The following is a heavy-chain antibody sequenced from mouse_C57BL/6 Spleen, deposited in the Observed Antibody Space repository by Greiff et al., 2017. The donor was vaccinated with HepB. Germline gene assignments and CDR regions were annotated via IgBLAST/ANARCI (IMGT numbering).Heavy chain of an antibody. CDR3: ARRYDYYAMDY. CDR1: GYTFTSYW. V-gene: IGHV1-69*01. CDR2: IDPSDSYT. Sequence: QVQLQQPGAELVMPGASVKLSCKASGYTFTSYWMHWVKQRPGQGLEWIGEIDPSDSYTNYNQKFKGKSTLTVDKSSSTAYMQLSSLTSEDSAVYYCARRYDYYAMDYWGQGTSVTVSS. J-gene: IGHJ4*01.